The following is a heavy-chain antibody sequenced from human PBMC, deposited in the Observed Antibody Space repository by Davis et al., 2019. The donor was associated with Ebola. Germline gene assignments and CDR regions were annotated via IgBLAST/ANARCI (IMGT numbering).Heavy chain of an antibody. V-gene: IGHV4-38-2*02. Sequence: SETLSLTCSISGYSISKGFSWGWIRRPPGKGLEWIGSIYHSGSTNYKPSLKSRVTISVDTSKNQFSLKLSSVTAADTAVYYCARDWVSPPYYYYGMDVWGKGTTVTVSS. D-gene: IGHD3-16*01. CDR2: IYHSGST. CDR3: ARDWVSPPYYYYGMDV. CDR1: GYSISKGFS. J-gene: IGHJ6*04.